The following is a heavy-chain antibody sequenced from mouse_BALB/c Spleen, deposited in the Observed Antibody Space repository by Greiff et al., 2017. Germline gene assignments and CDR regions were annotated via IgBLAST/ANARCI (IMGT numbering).Heavy chain of an antibody. CDR2: INPSSGYT. CDR1: GYSFTSYW. V-gene: IGHV1-4*01. D-gene: IGHD2-3*01. CDR3: ARLDGYSSFAY. Sequence: VQLQQSGTVLARPGASVKMSCKASGYSFTSYWMHWVKQRPGQGLEWIGYINPSSGYTNYNQKFKDKATLTADKSSSTAYMQLSSLTSEDSAVYYCARLDGYSSFAYWGQGTLVTVSA. J-gene: IGHJ3*01.